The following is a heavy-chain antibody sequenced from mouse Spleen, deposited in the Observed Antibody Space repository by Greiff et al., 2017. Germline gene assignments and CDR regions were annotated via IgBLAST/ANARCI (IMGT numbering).Heavy chain of an antibody. J-gene: IGHJ4*01. Sequence: EVKLVESGGGLVKPGGALKLSCAASGFTFSSYAMSWVRQTPEKRLEWVASISSGGSTYYPDSVKGRFTISRDNARNILYLQMSSLRSEDTAMYYWARGKEKYGNYGAMDYWGQGTSVTVSS. CDR1: GFTFSSYA. V-gene: IGHV5-6-5*01. D-gene: IGHD2-10*02. CDR3: ARGKEKYGNYGAMDY. CDR2: ISSGGST.